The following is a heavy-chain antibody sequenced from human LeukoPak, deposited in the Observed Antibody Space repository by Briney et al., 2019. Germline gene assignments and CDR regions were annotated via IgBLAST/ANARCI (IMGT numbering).Heavy chain of an antibody. CDR1: GFTFSTHA. CDR3: AKDAPYYYDNSGYSDY. V-gene: IGHV3-30*02. CDR2: IWADGSDQ. Sequence: GRSLRLSCAASGFTFSTHAMHWVRQAPGKGLDWVAFIWADGSDQEYADSVKGRFTISRDNSKNTLYLQMNSLRAKDTAVYYCAKDAPYYYDNSGYSDYWGQGTLVTVSS. J-gene: IGHJ4*02. D-gene: IGHD3-22*01.